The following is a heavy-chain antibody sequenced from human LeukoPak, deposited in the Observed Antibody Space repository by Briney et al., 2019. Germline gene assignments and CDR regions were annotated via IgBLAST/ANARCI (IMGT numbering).Heavy chain of an antibody. Sequence: LETLSLTCAVYGGSFSGYYWSWIRQPPRKGLEWIGEINHSGSTNYNPSLKSRDTISVDTSKNQFSLKLSSVTAADTAVYYCARVYGSGSYYNDYWGQGTLVTVSS. CDR2: INHSGST. V-gene: IGHV4-34*01. CDR3: ARVYGSGSYYNDY. J-gene: IGHJ4*02. CDR1: GGSFSGYY. D-gene: IGHD3-10*01.